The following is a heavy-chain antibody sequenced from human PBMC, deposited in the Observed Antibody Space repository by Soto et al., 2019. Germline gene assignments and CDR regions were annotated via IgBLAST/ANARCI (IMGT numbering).Heavy chain of an antibody. D-gene: IGHD1-20*01. CDR3: ASRPRETSYNGVFDY. CDR1: CISFSRYW. CDR2: IKQDGGEI. Sequence: VGCLRFSGLGCCISFSRYWMSWVRQAPGKALEWVANIKQDGGEIHYVDSVKGRFTISRDNAKNSLFLQMNNLRAEDTAVYYCASRPRETSYNGVFDYWGPRPLGTVSS. J-gene: IGHJ4*02. V-gene: IGHV3-7*03.